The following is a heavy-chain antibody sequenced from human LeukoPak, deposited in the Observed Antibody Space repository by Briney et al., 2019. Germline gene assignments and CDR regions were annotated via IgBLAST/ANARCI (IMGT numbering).Heavy chain of an antibody. CDR1: GYTFTTYG. Sequence: ASVKVSCKASGYTFTTYGISWVRQAPGQGLEWMGRINPNSGAANYAQKFQGRVTMTRDASISTAYMELSRLTSDDTAVYYCARGGALSGGSWYFDYWGQGTLVTVSS. CDR2: INPNSGAA. V-gene: IGHV1-2*06. D-gene: IGHD2-15*01. J-gene: IGHJ4*02. CDR3: ARGGALSGGSWYFDY.